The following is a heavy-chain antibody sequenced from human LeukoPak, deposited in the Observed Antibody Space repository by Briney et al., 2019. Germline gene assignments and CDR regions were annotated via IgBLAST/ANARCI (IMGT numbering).Heavy chain of an antibody. J-gene: IGHJ3*02. V-gene: IGHV3-33*08. CDR1: GFAFSSYA. CDR3: ARDPSEDDAFDI. CDR2: IWYDGSNK. D-gene: IGHD6-6*01. Sequence: PGGSLRLSCAASGFAFSSYAMSWVRQAPGKGLEWVAVIWYDGSNKYYADSVKGRFTISRDNSKNTLYLQMNSLRAEDTAVYYCARDPSEDDAFDIWGQGTMVTVSS.